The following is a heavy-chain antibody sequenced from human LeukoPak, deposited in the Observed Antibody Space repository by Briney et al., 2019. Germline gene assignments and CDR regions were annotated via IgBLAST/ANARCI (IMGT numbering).Heavy chain of an antibody. V-gene: IGHV1-24*01. D-gene: IGHD3-10*01. CDR1: GYTHTELS. Sequence: ASVKVSCKVSGYTHTELSMHWVRQAPGKGLEWMGGFDPEDGETIYAQKFQGRVTMTEDTSTDTAYMELSSLRSEDTAVYYCATVLDYYGSGSHNWFDPWGQGTLVTVSS. CDR3: ATVLDYYGSGSHNWFDP. CDR2: FDPEDGET. J-gene: IGHJ5*02.